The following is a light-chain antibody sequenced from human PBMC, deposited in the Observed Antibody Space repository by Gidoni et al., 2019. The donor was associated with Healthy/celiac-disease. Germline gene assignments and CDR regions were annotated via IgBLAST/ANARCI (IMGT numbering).Light chain of an antibody. J-gene: IGKJ3*01. Sequence: IPMPQSPSSLSASVGDRVTITCQASQDISNYLNWYQQKPGKAPKLLIYDASNLETGVPSRFSGSGSGTDLTFTISSLQPEDIATYYCQQYDNLPSFXPXTKVDIK. CDR1: QDISNY. V-gene: IGKV1-33*01. CDR3: QQYDNLPS. CDR2: DAS.